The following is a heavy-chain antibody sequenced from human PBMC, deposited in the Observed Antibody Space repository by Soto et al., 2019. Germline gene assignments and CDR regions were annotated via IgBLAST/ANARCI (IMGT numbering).Heavy chain of an antibody. V-gene: IGHV1-46*01. Sequence: SVNVSRKASGYTFTSYNMHWVRHAPAQGLEWGGMINPLGFRTTYAQQFRGRVTMTRGTYTSTVYIEVTNLRSDDTAVYDCPRAEGRIGDLYWFDPWGQGTLVTVSS. D-gene: IGHD4-17*01. CDR3: PRAEGRIGDLYWFDP. J-gene: IGHJ5*02. CDR2: INPLGFRT. CDR1: GYTFTSYN.